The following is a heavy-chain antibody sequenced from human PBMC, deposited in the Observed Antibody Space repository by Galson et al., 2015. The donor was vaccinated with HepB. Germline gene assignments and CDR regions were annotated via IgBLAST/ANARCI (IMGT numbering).Heavy chain of an antibody. J-gene: IGHJ4*02. V-gene: IGHV4-34*01. D-gene: IGHD2-2*01. CDR2: IHHSGRT. CDR1: GGSSSGYF. Sequence: TLSLTCAVSGGSSSGYFWSWVRQPPGKGLEWLGEIHHSGRTNYHPSPQSRVTIPADTSQRQFSLKPSSVTAADTAVYYCVRVVEAKYQALSVPHYFDYWGQGALVTVSS. CDR3: VRVVEAKYQALSVPHYFDY.